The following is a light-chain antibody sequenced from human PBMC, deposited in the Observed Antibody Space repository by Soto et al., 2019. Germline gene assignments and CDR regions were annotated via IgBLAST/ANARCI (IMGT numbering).Light chain of an antibody. CDR3: EQYGSSPIT. CDR2: RAS. J-gene: IGKJ5*01. CDR1: QSVSSSY. Sequence: EIVLTQSPGTLSLSPGERATLSCRASQSVSSSYLAWYQQKPGRAPRLLIYRASIRATCIPDRFSGSGSGTDFTLTISRLEPEDFAVYYCEQYGSSPITFDGGIRLEIK. V-gene: IGKV3-20*01.